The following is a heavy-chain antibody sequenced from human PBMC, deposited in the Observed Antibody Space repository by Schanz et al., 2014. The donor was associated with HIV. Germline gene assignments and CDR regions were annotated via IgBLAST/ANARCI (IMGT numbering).Heavy chain of an antibody. D-gene: IGHD2-21*02. CDR1: GYTFISYG. CDR3: ARSRYGDHPYYFAL. V-gene: IGHV1-69*13. CDR2: IIPVFGTA. Sequence: QVQLVQSGTEVKKPGASVKVSCKASGYTFISYGISWVRQAPGQGLEWMGGIIPVFGTANYAQKFQGRVTINADQSTTTVYMYLSSLRSDDTAVYYCARSRYGDHPYYFALWGQGTPVAVS. J-gene: IGHJ4*02.